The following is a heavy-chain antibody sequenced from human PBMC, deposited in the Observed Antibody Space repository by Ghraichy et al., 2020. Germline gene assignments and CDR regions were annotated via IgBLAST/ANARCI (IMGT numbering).Heavy chain of an antibody. V-gene: IGHV1-18*01. Sequence: ASVKVSCKTSRYTFISYGINWVRKAPVQGLEWLGWVSPYNGNTNYAQKFQGRVSMTTDTSTSTAFMELTSLTSDDTAVYYCATDWQSLVLGKPSQYFYYFYGLDVWGQRTTVTGSS. CDR1: RYTFISYG. CDR3: ATDWQSLVLGKPSQYFYYFYGLDV. D-gene: IGHD3-10*01. CDR2: VSPYNGNT. J-gene: IGHJ6*02.